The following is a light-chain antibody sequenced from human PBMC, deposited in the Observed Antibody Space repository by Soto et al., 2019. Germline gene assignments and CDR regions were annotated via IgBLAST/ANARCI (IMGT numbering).Light chain of an antibody. Sequence: EIVMTQSPATLSVSPGERATLSCGASQSVSSNLAWYQQKPGQAPRLLIYAASTRAAGVPARFSGSGSGTYFTLTISSLQSEDSAVYYCHQYNDWPPKYTFGQGTKLEIK. CDR3: HQYNDWPPKYT. J-gene: IGKJ2*01. V-gene: IGKV3-15*01. CDR1: QSVSSN. CDR2: AAS.